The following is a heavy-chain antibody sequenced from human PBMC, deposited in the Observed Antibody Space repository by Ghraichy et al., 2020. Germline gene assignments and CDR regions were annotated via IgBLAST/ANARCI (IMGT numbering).Heavy chain of an antibody. CDR3: VRTVGDSGYPRFFDY. CDR2: MYYSGST. D-gene: IGHD5-12*01. V-gene: IGHV4-39*01. J-gene: IGHJ4*02. CDR1: GDSISSSNYY. Sequence: SETLSLTCSVAGDSISSSNYYWGWIRQPPGKGLEWIGNMYYSGSTFYNPSLKSRVTISEDTSKNQFSLKLSSVTAADTAVYFCVRTVGDSGYPRFFDYWGQGSLVTVSS.